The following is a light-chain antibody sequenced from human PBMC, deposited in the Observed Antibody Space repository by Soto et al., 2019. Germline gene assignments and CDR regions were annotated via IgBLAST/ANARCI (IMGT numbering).Light chain of an antibody. CDR2: GAS. Sequence: EIVMRQSPATLSVSPGERVTLSCRASQSVRSNLAWYQQRPGQAPRLLIYGASTRATGVPTRFSGSGSGTDFTLTISSLQSEDSATDYCPQYNAWPLTFGGGTKVEIK. CDR1: QSVRSN. J-gene: IGKJ4*01. CDR3: PQYNAWPLT. V-gene: IGKV3-15*01.